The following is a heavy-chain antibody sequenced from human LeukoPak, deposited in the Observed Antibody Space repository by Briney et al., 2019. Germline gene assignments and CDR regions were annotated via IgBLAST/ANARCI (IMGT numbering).Heavy chain of an antibody. CDR1: GFTFTNYA. CDR3: AKDSGATPYYYDY. V-gene: IGHV3-23*01. J-gene: IGHJ4*02. D-gene: IGHD1-26*01. CDR2: VSYTGFSI. Sequence: GGSLRLSCAASGFTFTNYAMTWVRQAPGKGLEWVSTVSYTGFSIYYADSVKGRFTISRDNPKNTVYLQMNSLRAGDTAVYYCAKDSGATPYYYDYWGQGTLVTVSS.